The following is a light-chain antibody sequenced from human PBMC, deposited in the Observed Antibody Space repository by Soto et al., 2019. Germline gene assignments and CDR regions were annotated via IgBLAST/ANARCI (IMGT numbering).Light chain of an antibody. J-gene: IGKJ5*01. CDR3: QHADSFPLIT. CDR1: RSVSDN. V-gene: IGKV3-15*01. Sequence: EIVVTQSPGTLSLSPGEGATLSCRASRSVSDNLAWYQQKPGQAPRLLIYGASTRATDITVRFSGSGSGTEFTLTINSLQSEDFATYYCQHADSFPLITFGQGTRLEIK. CDR2: GAS.